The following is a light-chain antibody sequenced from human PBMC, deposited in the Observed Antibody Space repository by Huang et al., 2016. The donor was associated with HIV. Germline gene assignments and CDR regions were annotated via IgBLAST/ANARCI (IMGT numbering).Light chain of an antibody. Sequence: EIVMTQSPATLSVSPGERVTLSCRATESISSNLALSQQNSGQPPRHLIYDASTRATGTPARFSGSGSGAEFTLTIDSLQSGDFAVYYCQQYNNWPPITFGQGTRLDIK. CDR3: QQYNNWPPIT. CDR2: DAS. V-gene: IGKV3-15*01. J-gene: IGKJ5*01. CDR1: ESISSN.